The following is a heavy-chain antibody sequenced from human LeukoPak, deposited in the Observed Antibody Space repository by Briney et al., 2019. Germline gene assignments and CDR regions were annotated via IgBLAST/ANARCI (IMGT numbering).Heavy chain of an antibody. Sequence: SETLSLTCTVSVCSISSYYWSWIRQPAGKGLEWIGRIYTSGSTNYDPSLKSRVTISVDTSKNQFSLKLSSVTAADTAVYYCARWGFAQRGYSSGWYFDYWGQGTLVTVYS. D-gene: IGHD6-19*01. CDR1: VCSISSYY. J-gene: IGHJ4*02. CDR3: ARWGFAQRGYSSGWYFDY. CDR2: IYTSGST. V-gene: IGHV4-4*07.